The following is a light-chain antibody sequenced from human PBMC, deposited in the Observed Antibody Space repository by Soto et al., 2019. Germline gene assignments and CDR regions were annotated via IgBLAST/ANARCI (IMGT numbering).Light chain of an antibody. CDR3: QQYFGPPYT. CDR1: QSVLYSSNNKNY. Sequence: DIVLTQSPDSLAVSLGERATINCKSSQSVLYSSNNKNYLVWYQQKPGQPPKLLIYWASTRESGVPDRFSGSGSGTDFTLTISSLQTEDVAVYYCQQYFGPPYTFGQGTKLEIK. CDR2: WAS. V-gene: IGKV4-1*01. J-gene: IGKJ2*01.